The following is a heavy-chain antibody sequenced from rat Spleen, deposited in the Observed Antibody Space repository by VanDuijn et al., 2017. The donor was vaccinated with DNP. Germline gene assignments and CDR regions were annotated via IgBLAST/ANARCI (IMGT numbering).Heavy chain of an antibody. D-gene: IGHD1-11*01. CDR2: INTDGGTT. Sequence: EVQLVETGGGLVQPGRSLKLSCVASGFTFSSYWMYWIRQTPGKGLEWVASINTDGGTTYYPDSVKGRFTISRDNAENTVYLQMNSLRSEDTATYYCAKDRDGGFAMDAWGQGTSVTVSS. CDR3: AKDRDGGFAMDA. CDR1: GFTFSSYW. V-gene: IGHV5-58*01. J-gene: IGHJ4*01.